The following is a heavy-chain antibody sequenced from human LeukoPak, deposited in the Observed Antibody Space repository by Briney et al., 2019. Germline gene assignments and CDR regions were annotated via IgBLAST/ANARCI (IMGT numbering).Heavy chain of an antibody. CDR2: LFHRGNT. V-gene: IGHV4-39*01. D-gene: IGHD3-10*01. Sequence: SETLSLTCTVSGDSVSNDFYYWGWIRQPPGKGLEWVACLFHRGNTWYNPSLESRVTISVDTSKNRFSLNFNSVTAADTALYWCARHNAPRRVGFDFWGQGILVTVSS. CDR1: GDSVSNDFYY. J-gene: IGHJ4*02. CDR3: ARHNAPRRVGFDF.